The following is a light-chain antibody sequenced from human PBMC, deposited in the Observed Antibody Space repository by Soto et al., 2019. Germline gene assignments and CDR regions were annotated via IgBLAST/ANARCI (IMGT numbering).Light chain of an antibody. Sequence: QSELTQPPSVSGAPGQRVTISCTGSSSYIGAGYDVHWYQQLPGTAPKLLIYANTNRPSGVPDRFSGSKSGTSASLAITGLQAEDEADYYCQSYDDSLGGHVIFGGGTKVTVL. V-gene: IGLV1-40*01. CDR3: QSYDDSLGGHVI. J-gene: IGLJ2*01. CDR1: SSYIGAGYD. CDR2: ANT.